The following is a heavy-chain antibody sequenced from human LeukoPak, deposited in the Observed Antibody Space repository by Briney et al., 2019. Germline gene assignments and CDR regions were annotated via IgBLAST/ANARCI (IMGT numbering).Heavy chain of an antibody. CDR2: INPNSGGT. D-gene: IGHD5-12*01. J-gene: IGHJ4*02. CDR1: GYTFTGHY. CDR3: ARDLMVATSTSVVY. Sequence: ASVKVSCKASGYTFTGHYMHWVRQAPGQGLEWMGWINPNSGGTNYAQKFQGRVTMTRDTSISTAYMELSRLRSDDTAVYYCARDLMVATSTSVVYWGQGTLVTVSS. V-gene: IGHV1-2*02.